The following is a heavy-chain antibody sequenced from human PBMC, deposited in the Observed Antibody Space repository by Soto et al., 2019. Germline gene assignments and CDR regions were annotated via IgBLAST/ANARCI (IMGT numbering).Heavy chain of an antibody. J-gene: IGHJ4*02. D-gene: IGHD4-4*01. Sequence: PSETLSLTCTVSGGSINNHYWSWIRQPPGKGLEWIGYIYYTGSTNYNPPLKSRVTISVDTSKNQFSLKLSSVTAADTAVYYCARAERYSRTYYFDYWGQGTLVTVSS. CDR2: IYYTGST. CDR3: ARAERYSRTYYFDY. V-gene: IGHV4-59*11. CDR1: GGSINNHY.